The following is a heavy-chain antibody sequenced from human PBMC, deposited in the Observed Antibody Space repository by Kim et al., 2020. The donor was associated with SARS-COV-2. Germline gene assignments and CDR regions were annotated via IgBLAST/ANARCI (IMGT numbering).Heavy chain of an antibody. Sequence: AQKLQERVTITRDMSTSTAYMELSSLRSEDTAVYYCAGQDWNYPLWAFDIWGQGTMVTVSS. CDR3: AGQDWNYPLWAFDI. J-gene: IGHJ3*02. D-gene: IGHD1-7*01. V-gene: IGHV1-58*01.